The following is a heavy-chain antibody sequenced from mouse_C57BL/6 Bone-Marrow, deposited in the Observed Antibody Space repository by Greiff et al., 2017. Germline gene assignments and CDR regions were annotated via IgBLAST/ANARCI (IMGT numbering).Heavy chain of an antibody. J-gene: IGHJ4*01. Sequence: VQLQQSGPVLVKPGASVKMSCKASGYTFTDYYMNWVKQSHGKSLEWIGVINPYNGGTSYNQKFKGKATLTVDKSSNTAYMELNSLTSEDSAVYYCASEGGYGYEEGIYAMDYWGQGTSVTVSS. CDR2: INPYNGGT. V-gene: IGHV1-19*01. CDR3: ASEGGYGYEEGIYAMDY. CDR1: GYTFTDYY. D-gene: IGHD2-2*01.